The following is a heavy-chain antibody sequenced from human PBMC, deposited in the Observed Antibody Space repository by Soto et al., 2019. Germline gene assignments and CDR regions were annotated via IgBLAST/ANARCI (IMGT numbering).Heavy chain of an antibody. J-gene: IGHJ6*03. CDR2: IYYSGST. CDR1: GGSISSYY. V-gene: IGHV4-59*01. CDR3: ARDGFYYYYMDV. Sequence: SETLSLTCTVSGGSISSYYWSWIRQPPGKGLEWIGYIYYSGSTNYNPSLKSRVTISVDTSKNQFSLKLSSVTAADTAVYYCARDGFYYYYMDVWGKGTTVTVSS.